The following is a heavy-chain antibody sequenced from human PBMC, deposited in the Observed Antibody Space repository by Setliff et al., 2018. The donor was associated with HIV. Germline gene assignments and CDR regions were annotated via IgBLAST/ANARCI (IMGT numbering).Heavy chain of an antibody. Sequence: SETLSLTCTVSGGPISTDHNWGWFRQPPGKGLEWIAGIHEKGHTYYNPSLKSRVTILRDTSNKQFSVRLRSVTAADTATYYCARHRQWHLLPDHWGQGVWVTVSS. D-gene: IGHD6-19*01. CDR3: ARHRQWHLLPDH. CDR1: GGPISTDHN. V-gene: IGHV4-39*01. J-gene: IGHJ4*02. CDR2: IHEKGHT.